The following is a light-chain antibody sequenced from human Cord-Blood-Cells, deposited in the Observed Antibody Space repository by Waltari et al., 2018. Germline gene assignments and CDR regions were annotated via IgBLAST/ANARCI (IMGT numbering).Light chain of an antibody. CDR1: QSVSSSY. J-gene: IGKJ2*01. Sequence: EIVLTQSPGTLSLSPGERATLSCRASQSVSSSYLAWYQQKPGQAPRLLIYGASSRATGTPDRFSGSGSGTDFTLTSSRLEPEDFAVYYCQQYGSSPTFGQGTKLEIK. CDR2: GAS. CDR3: QQYGSSPT. V-gene: IGKV3-20*01.